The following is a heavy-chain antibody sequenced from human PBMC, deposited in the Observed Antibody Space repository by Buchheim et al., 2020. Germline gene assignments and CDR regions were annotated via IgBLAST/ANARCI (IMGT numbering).Heavy chain of an antibody. Sequence: EVRLVESGGGSVQPGGSLRLSCAASGFTFSNYWMHWVRQAPGKGLVWVSRINGDGSSMSYVDSVMGRFTISRDNAKKTLYLQMNSLRAEDTAVYYCASIGVTEAGFWGQGTL. D-gene: IGHD6-19*01. J-gene: IGHJ4*02. V-gene: IGHV3-74*02. CDR1: GFTFSNYW. CDR3: ASIGVTEAGF. CDR2: INGDGSSM.